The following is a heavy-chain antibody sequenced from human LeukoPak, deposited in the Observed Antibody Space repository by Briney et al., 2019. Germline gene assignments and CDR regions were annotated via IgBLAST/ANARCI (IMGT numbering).Heavy chain of an antibody. J-gene: IGHJ4*02. CDR3: AWHYVWGRFDS. D-gene: IGHD3-16*01. CDR1: GGSFTNQF. Sequence: PSETLSLTCGVSGGSFTNQFWTWIRQAPGQGPEWIGDINHNRVTNYNPSLKSRVTISADTSNSLSLRSVTAADTAVYFCAWHYVWGRFDSWGQGTLVTVPS. CDR2: INHNRVT. V-gene: IGHV4-34*01.